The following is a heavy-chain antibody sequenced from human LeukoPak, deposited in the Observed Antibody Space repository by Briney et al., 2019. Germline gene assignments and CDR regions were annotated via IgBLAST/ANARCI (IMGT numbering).Heavy chain of an antibody. CDR1: GGSISSYY. CDR3: ARDPAATFGGWYILPTPGGRFAP. CDR2: IYTSGST. V-gene: IGHV4-4*07. J-gene: IGHJ5*02. D-gene: IGHD6-19*01. Sequence: SETLSLTCTVSGGSISSYYWSWIRQPAGKGLEWIGRIYTSGSTNYNPSLKSRVTMSVDTSKNQFSLKLSSVTAADTAVYYCARDPAATFGGWYILPTPGGRFAPWGQEPLVTVPS.